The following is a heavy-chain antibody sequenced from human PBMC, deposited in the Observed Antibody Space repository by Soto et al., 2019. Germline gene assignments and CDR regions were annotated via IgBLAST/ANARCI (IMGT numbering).Heavy chain of an antibody. CDR1: GYSFTSYW. CDR2: IDPSDSYT. J-gene: IGHJ6*02. CDR3: ARRRSSPYYYGMDV. Sequence: GESLKISCKGSGYSFTSYWISWVRQMPGKGLEWMGRIDPSDSYTNYSPSFQGQVTISADKSISTAYLQWSSLKDSDTAMYYCARRRSSPYYYGMDVWGQGTTVTVSS. V-gene: IGHV5-10-1*04.